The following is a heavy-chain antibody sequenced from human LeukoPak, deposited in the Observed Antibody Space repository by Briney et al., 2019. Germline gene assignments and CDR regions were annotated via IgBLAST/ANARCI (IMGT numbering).Heavy chain of an antibody. CDR3: AKSVEQWLVNDAFNI. V-gene: IGHV3-30*18. Sequence: PGGSLRLSCATSGFTFSSYGMEWVRQAPGKGLEWVAVISYDGSNKYYADSVKGRFTISRDNSKNTLYLQMNSLRAEDTAVYYCAKSVEQWLVNDAFNIWGQGTMVTVSS. CDR1: GFTFSSYG. D-gene: IGHD6-19*01. J-gene: IGHJ3*02. CDR2: ISYDGSNK.